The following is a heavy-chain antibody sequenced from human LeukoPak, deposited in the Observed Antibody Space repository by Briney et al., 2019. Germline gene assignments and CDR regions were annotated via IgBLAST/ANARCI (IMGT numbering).Heavy chain of an antibody. CDR1: GYTFASYG. CDR2: ISAYSGHT. Sequence: ASVKVSFKASGYTFASYGISWVRQAPGQGLERMGWISAYSGHTNYAQKFQGRVTMTTDTSTSTAYMELRSLRSDDTAVYYCARACGSGSCHGYWGQGTLVTVSS. CDR3: ARACGSGSCHGY. D-gene: IGHD3-10*01. J-gene: IGHJ4*02. V-gene: IGHV1-18*01.